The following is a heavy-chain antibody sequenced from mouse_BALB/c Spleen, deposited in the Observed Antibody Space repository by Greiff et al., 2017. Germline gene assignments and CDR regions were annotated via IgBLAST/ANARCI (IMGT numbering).Heavy chain of an antibody. J-gene: IGHJ2*01. CDR3: TRNYRYYFDY. CDR1: GFTFSSYW. Sequence: EVKLEESGGGLVQPGGSMKLSCVASGFTFSSYWMSWVRQSPEKGLEWVAEIRLKSDNYATHYAESVKGKFTISRDDSKSRLYLQMNSLRAEDTGIYYCTRNYRYYFDYWGQGTTLTVSS. V-gene: IGHV6-6*02. CDR2: IRLKSDNYAT. D-gene: IGHD2-14*01.